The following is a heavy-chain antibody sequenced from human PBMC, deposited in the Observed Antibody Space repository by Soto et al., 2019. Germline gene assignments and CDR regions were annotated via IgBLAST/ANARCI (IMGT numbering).Heavy chain of an antibody. CDR2: ISAYNGNT. CDR3: ARDPSSGIAVAGPLDY. Sequence: ASVKVSCKASGYTFTSYGISWVRQAPGQGLEWMGWISAYNGNTNYAQKLRGRVTMTTDTSTSTAYMELRSLRSDDTAVYYCARDPSSGIAVAGPLDYWGQGTLVTVSS. D-gene: IGHD6-19*01. CDR1: GYTFTSYG. J-gene: IGHJ4*02. V-gene: IGHV1-18*01.